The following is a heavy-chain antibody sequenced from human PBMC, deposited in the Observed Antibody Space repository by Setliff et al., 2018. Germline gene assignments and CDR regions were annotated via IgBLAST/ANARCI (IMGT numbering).Heavy chain of an antibody. J-gene: IGHJ4*02. Sequence: SETLSLTCTVSGGSISTYYWTWIRQPPGKGLEWIGYIYASGSTNYNPSLKSRVTISVDTSKNQFSLKLSSVTAADTAVFYCARLSGYYYGSGTIDSWGQGTLVTVSS. D-gene: IGHD3-10*01. V-gene: IGHV4-59*08. CDR2: IYASGST. CDR3: ARLSGYYYGSGTIDS. CDR1: GGSISTYY.